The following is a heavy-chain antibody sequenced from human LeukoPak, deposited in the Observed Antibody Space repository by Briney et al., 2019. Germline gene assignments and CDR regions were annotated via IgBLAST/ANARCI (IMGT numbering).Heavy chain of an antibody. J-gene: IGHJ4*02. V-gene: IGHV5-51*03. CDR2: IYPGDSDT. CDR1: GYNFTSYW. Sequence: KPGESLKISCKGSGYNFTSYWIAWVRQMPGKGLEWMGIIYPGDSDTRYSPSFQGQVTISADKSISTAYLQWSSLKASDTAMYYCARRVGNSGSLRNFDYWGQGTLVTVSS. D-gene: IGHD1-26*01. CDR3: ARRVGNSGSLRNFDY.